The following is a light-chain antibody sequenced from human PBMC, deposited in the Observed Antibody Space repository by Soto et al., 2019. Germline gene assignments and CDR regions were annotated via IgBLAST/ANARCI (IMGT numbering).Light chain of an antibody. V-gene: IGKV3D-20*01. J-gene: IGKJ4*01. Sequence: ETVMTQSPATLSLSPGEIATLSCGASQSISNSYLAWYQQKPGLAPRLLIYDASRRATDIPDRISGSGSGTDFTLTISRLEPEDFAVYYCQQYGSSPLTFGGGTKVDIK. CDR2: DAS. CDR1: QSISNSY. CDR3: QQYGSSPLT.